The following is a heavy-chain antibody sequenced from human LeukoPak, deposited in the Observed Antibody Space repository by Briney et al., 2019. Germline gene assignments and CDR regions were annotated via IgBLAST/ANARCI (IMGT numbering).Heavy chain of an antibody. J-gene: IGHJ3*02. CDR1: GFTFSSYA. V-gene: IGHV3-23*01. CDR3: AKVRKYGGNPHSAFDI. CDR2: ISGSGGST. D-gene: IGHD4-23*01. Sequence: PGGSLRLSCAASGFTFSSYAMSWVRQAPGKGLEWVSAISGSGGSTYYADSVKGRFTISRDNSKNTLYLQMNSLGAEDTAVYYCAKVRKYGGNPHSAFDIWGQGTMVTVSS.